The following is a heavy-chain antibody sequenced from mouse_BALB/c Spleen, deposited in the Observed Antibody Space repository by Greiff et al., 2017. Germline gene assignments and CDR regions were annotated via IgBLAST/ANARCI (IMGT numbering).Heavy chain of an antibody. CDR3: ATNYGSSPYWYFDV. J-gene: IGHJ1*01. CDR2: IWGDGST. Sequence: VQVVESGPGLVAPSQSLSITCTVSGFSLTGYGVNWVRQPPGKGLEWLGMIWGDGSTDYNSALKSRLSISKDNSKSQVFLKMNSLQTDDTARYYCATNYGSSPYWYFDVWGAGTTVTVSS. CDR1: GFSLTGYG. V-gene: IGHV2-6-7*01. D-gene: IGHD1-1*01.